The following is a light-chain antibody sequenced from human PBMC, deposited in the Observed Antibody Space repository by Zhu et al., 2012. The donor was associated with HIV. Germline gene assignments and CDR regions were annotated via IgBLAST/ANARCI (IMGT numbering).Light chain of an antibody. CDR3: QQYNSSSSWT. CDR1: QRISGW. V-gene: IGKV1-5*03. CDR2: KAS. J-gene: IGKJ1*01. Sequence: DIQMTQSPSTLSASVGDRVTITCRASQRISGWLAWYQQKPGKAPKLLIYKASSLESGVPSRFSGSGSGTEFTLAISSLQPDDFATYYCQQYNSSSSWTFGQGTEVEIK.